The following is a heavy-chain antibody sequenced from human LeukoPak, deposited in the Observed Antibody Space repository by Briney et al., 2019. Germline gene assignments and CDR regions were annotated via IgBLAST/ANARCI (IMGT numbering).Heavy chain of an antibody. CDR1: GFNISSYS. D-gene: IGHD1-1*01. CDR2: ISSSSSYI. V-gene: IGHV3-21*01. CDR3: ARAGNNWNWALDY. Sequence: GGSLRLSCAASGFNISSYSMNWVRQAPGKGLEWVSFISSSSSYIYYADSVKGRFTISRDNAKNSLYLQISSLRAEDTAVYYCARAGNNWNWALDYWGQGTLVTVSS. J-gene: IGHJ4*02.